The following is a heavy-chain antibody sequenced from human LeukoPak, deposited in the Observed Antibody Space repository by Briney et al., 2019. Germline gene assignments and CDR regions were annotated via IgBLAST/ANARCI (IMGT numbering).Heavy chain of an antibody. CDR3: ARDRGYGDYLFEYYYYMDV. Sequence: ASVKVSCKASGGTFSSYAISWVRQAPGQGLEWMGGIIPIFGTTNYAQKFQDRVTITADKSTSIAYMELSSLRSADTAVYYCARDRGYGDYLFEYYYYMDVWGKGTTVTVSS. V-gene: IGHV1-69*06. CDR2: IIPIFGTT. D-gene: IGHD4-17*01. J-gene: IGHJ6*03. CDR1: GGTFSSYA.